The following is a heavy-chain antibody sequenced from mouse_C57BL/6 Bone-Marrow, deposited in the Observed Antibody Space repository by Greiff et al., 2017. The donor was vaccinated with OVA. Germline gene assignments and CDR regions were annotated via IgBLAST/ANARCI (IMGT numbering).Heavy chain of an antibody. V-gene: IGHV1-19*01. D-gene: IGHD2-1*01. CDR1: GYTFTDYY. Sequence: EVKLMESGPVLVKPGASVKMSCKASGYTFTDYYMNWVKQSHGKSLEWIGVINPYNGGTSYNQKFKGKATLTVDKSSSTAYMELNSLTSEDSAVYYCARFGNYLAWFAYWGQGTLVTVSA. CDR3: ARFGNYLAWFAY. J-gene: IGHJ3*01. CDR2: INPYNGGT.